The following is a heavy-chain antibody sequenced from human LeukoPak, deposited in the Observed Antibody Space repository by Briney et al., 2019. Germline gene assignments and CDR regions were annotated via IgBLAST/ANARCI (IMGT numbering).Heavy chain of an antibody. CDR1: GYTFTSYG. D-gene: IGHD2-21*01. CDR3: ARDLCGGDCYGMDV. CDR2: ISAYNGNT. V-gene: IGHV1-18*01. Sequence: ASVTVSCTASGYTFTSYGISWVRQAPGQGLEWMGWISAYNGNTNYAQKLQGRVTMTTDTSTSTAYMELRSLRSDDTAMYYCARDLCGGDCYGMDVWGQGTTVTVSS. J-gene: IGHJ6*02.